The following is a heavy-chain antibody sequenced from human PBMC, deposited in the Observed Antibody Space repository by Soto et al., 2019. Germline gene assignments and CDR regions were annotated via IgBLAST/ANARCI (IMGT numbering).Heavy chain of an antibody. CDR2: SNHSGRT. D-gene: IGHD6-13*01. CDR3: ARGGYFDS. CDR1: XXXXXXXX. V-gene: IGHV4-34*01. Sequence: QVQLQQWGAGLLKPSETLSLTCVXXXXXXXXXXWAWIRKSPGRVLQWIGESNHSGRTNYNPSLXXXVSISVXXXXXXXXXXXSSVTAADTAVYYCARGGYFDSWGQGTLVTVSS. J-gene: IGHJ4*02.